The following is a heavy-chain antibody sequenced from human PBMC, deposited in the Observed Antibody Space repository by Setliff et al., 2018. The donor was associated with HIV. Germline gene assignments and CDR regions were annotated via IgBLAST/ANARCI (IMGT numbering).Heavy chain of an antibody. CDR2: IYTSGST. D-gene: IGHD2-21*01. V-gene: IGHV4-61*02. CDR3: ARDHRILGAFDI. Sequence: SETLSLTCTVSGGSISSGSYYWSWIRQPAGKGLEWIGRIYTSGSTNYNPSLKSRVTISVDTSKNQFSLKLSSVTAADTAVYYCARDHRILGAFDIWGQGTMVTVS. CDR1: GGSISSGSYY. J-gene: IGHJ3*02.